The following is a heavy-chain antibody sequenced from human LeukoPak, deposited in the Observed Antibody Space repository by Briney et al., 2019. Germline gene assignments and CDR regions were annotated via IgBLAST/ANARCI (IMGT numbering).Heavy chain of an antibody. CDR3: AARYCSSTSCYKVGMDV. V-gene: IGHV1-18*01. CDR1: GYTFTSYG. Sequence: ASVKVSCKASGYTFTSYGISWVRQAPGQGLEWMGWISAYNGNTNYAQKLQGRVTMTTDTSTSTAYMELRSLRSDDTAVYYCAARYCSSTSCYKVGMDVWGQGTTVTVSS. D-gene: IGHD2-2*02. CDR2: ISAYNGNT. J-gene: IGHJ6*02.